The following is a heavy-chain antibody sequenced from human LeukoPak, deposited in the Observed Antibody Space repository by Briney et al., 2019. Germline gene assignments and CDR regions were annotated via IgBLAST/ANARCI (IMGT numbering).Heavy chain of an antibody. V-gene: IGHV3-7*01. CDR3: ARDSVGIPADFDY. CDR2: IKEDGSEK. Sequence: GGSLRLSCAASPFTSSGHWMSWVRQAPGKGLEWVANIKEDGSEKYYLDSVKGRFTISRDNAKNSLHLQINSLRVEDTAVYYCARDSVGIPADFDYWGQGTLVTVSS. CDR1: PFTSSGHW. D-gene: IGHD1-26*01. J-gene: IGHJ4*02.